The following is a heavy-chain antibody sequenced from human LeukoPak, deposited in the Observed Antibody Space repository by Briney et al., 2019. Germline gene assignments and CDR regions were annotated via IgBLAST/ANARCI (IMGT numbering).Heavy chain of an antibody. J-gene: IGHJ4*02. CDR2: ISRSSSYI. CDR3: ARDDGAYCSGGSCYNTVTFDY. V-gene: IGHV3-21*01. CDR1: GFSFSSYS. D-gene: IGHD2-15*01. Sequence: PGASLRLSCAASGFSFSSYSMSWVRQPPGKGLEWVSSISRSSSYIYYPDSVKCRFTISRKNGKTSLYLQMNSLRAEDTAVYYCARDDGAYCSGGSCYNTVTFDYWGQGTLVTVSS.